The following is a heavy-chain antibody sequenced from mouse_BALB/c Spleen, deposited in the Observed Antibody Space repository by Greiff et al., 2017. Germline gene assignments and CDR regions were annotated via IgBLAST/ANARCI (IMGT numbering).Heavy chain of an antibody. CDR1: GFTFTDYY. CDR2: IRNKANGYTT. V-gene: IGHV7-3*02. CDR3: ARDGYSFDY. Sequence: EVKLMESGGGLVQPGGSLRLSCATSGFTFTDYYMSWVRQPPGKALEWLGFIRNKANGYTTEYSASVTGRVTISRDNSQSILYLQMNTMRAEDSATYDCARDGYSFDYWGQGTTLTVSS. J-gene: IGHJ2*01.